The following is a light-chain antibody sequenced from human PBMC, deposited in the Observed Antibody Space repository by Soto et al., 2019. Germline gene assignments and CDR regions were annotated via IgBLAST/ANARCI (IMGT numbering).Light chain of an antibody. J-gene: IGLJ1*01. CDR2: DVS. V-gene: IGLV2-14*03. Sequence: QSVLTQPASLSGSPGQSITISCTGTSSDIGAYNFVSWYQQHPGKAPKLMIYDVSNRPSGVSNRFSGSKSGDTASLTISGLQAEDEADYYCSSYTISAADVFGTGTKVTVL. CDR3: SSYTISAADV. CDR1: SSDIGAYNF.